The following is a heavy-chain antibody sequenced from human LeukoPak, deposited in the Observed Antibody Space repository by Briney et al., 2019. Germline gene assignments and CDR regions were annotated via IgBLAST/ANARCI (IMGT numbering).Heavy chain of an antibody. CDR3: ARDLGKRYSGYDYQDYYYYYYMDV. D-gene: IGHD5-12*01. V-gene: IGHV4-61*02. J-gene: IGHJ6*03. CDR1: GGSLSSGSYY. Sequence: SETLSLTCTVSGGSLSSGSYYWGWLRQPAGKGLDGIGRTYTSESTHYNPSLKSRVTMSVDTSKNQFSLKLSSVTAADTAVYYCARDLGKRYSGYDYQDYYYYYYMDVWGKGTTVTISS. CDR2: TYTSEST.